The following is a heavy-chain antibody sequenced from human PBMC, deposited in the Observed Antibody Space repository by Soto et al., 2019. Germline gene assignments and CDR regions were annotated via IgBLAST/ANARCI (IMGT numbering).Heavy chain of an antibody. CDR3: SKNPGYYYDSTGYHFAY. CDR1: A. V-gene: IGHV3-23*01. Sequence: AMRRVSKNTRKGLEWVSAISYGGGTTYYADSVKGRFTISRDNSKNTLYLQMNSLRAEDTAVYYCSKNPGYYYDSTGYHFAYLGHGTLVTVSS. D-gene: IGHD3-22*01. CDR2: ISYGGGTT. J-gene: IGHJ4*01.